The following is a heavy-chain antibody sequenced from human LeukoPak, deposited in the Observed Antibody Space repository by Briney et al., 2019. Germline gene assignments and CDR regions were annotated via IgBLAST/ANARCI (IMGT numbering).Heavy chain of an antibody. V-gene: IGHV1-18*01. J-gene: IGHJ4*02. D-gene: IGHD6-19*01. CDR3: VRLSGQWLVHSYFDH. CDR2: IDTRNGLT. CDR1: GYKFTTYG. Sequence: ASVKVSCKASGYKFTTYGLAWVRQAPGHGPEYVGWIDTRNGLTEYSEKIRDRVTMTIDTSANTAFMDLRSLRSHDTAIYYCVRLSGQWLVHSYFDHWGQGTQVIVSS.